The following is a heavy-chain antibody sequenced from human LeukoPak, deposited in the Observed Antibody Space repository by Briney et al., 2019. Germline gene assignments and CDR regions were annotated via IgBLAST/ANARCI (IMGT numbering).Heavy chain of an antibody. CDR1: GFTFSDYH. Sequence: PGGSLRLSCAASGFTFSDYHMSWIRQAPGKGLEWVSFISNSAGPIYYADSVNGRFTISRDNAKNSLYLQMNSLRAEDTAVYYCARGGYYYTWGQGTLVTVSS. CDR3: ARGGYYYT. V-gene: IGHV3-11*01. J-gene: IGHJ5*02. D-gene: IGHD3-22*01. CDR2: ISNSAGPI.